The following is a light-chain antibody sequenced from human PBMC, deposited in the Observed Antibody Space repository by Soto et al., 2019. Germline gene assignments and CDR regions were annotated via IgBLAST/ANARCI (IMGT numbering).Light chain of an antibody. Sequence: IAMTQAAVTMSESRGEGDAFSSRASQSMGSNVAWYQQKPGQAPRLLIYGASTRATGIPARFSGRGSGTEFTLTISSLQSEDLAVYYCQQYNNWPRTFGQGTKVDIK. V-gene: IGKV3-15*01. CDR3: QQYNNWPRT. J-gene: IGKJ1*01. CDR1: QSMGSN. CDR2: GAS.